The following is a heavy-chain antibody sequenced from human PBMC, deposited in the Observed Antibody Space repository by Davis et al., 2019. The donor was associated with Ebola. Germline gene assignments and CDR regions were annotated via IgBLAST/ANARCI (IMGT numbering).Heavy chain of an antibody. D-gene: IGHD3-10*01. V-gene: IGHV3-7*01. CDR3: ARADYGSGSSYGMDV. J-gene: IGHJ6*04. CDR1: GFTFSNYW. CDR2: IKEDGSQQ. Sequence: GESLKISCAASGFTFSNYWMNWVRQAPGKGLEWIGQIKEDGSQQYYLDSLKGRFTISRDNAKNSLYLQMNSLRDEDTAVYYCARADYGSGSSYGMDVWGKGTTVTVSS.